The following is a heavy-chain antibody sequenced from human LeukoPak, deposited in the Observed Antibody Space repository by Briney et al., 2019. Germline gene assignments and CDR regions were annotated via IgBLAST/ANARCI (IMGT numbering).Heavy chain of an antibody. V-gene: IGHV4-61*02. CDR3: AREGGYCSSTNCYRLWKDAFDI. D-gene: IGHD2-2*02. CDR1: GGSISSGSYY. CDR2: IYTSGST. Sequence: SETLSLTRTVSGGSISSGSYYWSWIRQPAGKGLEWIGRIYTSGSTNYNPSLKSRVTISVDTSKNQFSLKLSSVTAADTAVYYCAREGGYCSSTNCYRLWKDAFDIWGQGTMVTVSS. J-gene: IGHJ3*02.